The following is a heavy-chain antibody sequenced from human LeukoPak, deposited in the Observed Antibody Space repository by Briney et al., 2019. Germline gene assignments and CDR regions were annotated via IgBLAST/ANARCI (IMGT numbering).Heavy chain of an antibody. D-gene: IGHD3-3*01. CDR1: GYTFTSYD. CDR2: MNPNSGNT. CDR3: ARLWIFGVARGHY. V-gene: IGHV1-8*01. Sequence: ASVKVSCKASGYTFTSYDINWVRQATGQGLEWMGWMNPNSGNTGYAQKFRGRVTITRNTSISTAYMELSSLRSEDTAVYYCARLWIFGVARGHYWGQGTLVTVSS. J-gene: IGHJ4*02.